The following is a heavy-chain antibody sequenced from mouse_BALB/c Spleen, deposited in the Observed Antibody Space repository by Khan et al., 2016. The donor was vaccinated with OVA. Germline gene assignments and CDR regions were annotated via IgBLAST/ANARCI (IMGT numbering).Heavy chain of an antibody. J-gene: IGHJ4*01. CDR3: ARHWVGIMDY. CDR1: GFTFSTYG. D-gene: IGHD1-1*01. Sequence: EVELVESGGDLVKPGGSLKLSCAASGFTFSTYGMSWVRQTPAKRLEWVATISSAGTYTYYTDSVKGRFTISRDNAKNTRYLQMNSLRSEDTDRYYCARHWVGIMDYWGQGTSLTVSS. CDR2: ISSAGTYT. V-gene: IGHV5-6*01.